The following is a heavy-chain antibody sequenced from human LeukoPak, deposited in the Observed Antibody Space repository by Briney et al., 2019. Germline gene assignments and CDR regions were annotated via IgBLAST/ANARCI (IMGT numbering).Heavy chain of an antibody. CDR3: ATVDTAMVIDY. Sequence: ASVKVSYTVSVDTLTELAIHWMRQAAGKGLEWMGGFDPEDGETIYAQKFQGRVTMTEDTSTDTAYMELSSLRSEDTAVYYCATVDTAMVIDYWGQGTLVTVSS. J-gene: IGHJ4*02. D-gene: IGHD5-18*01. CDR2: FDPEDGET. CDR1: VDTLTELA. V-gene: IGHV1-24*01.